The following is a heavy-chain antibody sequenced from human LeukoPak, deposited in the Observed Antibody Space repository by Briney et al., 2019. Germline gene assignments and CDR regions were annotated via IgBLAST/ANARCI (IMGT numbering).Heavy chain of an antibody. D-gene: IGHD1-1*01. J-gene: IGHJ3*02. CDR3: ARMKGTVGTTEDAFDM. Sequence: GGSLRLSCAASGFTFSDYYMSWIRQAPGKGLEWVSYISGSSSYTNYADSVKGRFTISRDNAENSLFLQMNSLRAEDTAVYYCARMKGTVGTTEDAFDMWGQGTMVTVSS. CDR1: GFTFSDYY. CDR2: ISGSSSYT. V-gene: IGHV3-11*06.